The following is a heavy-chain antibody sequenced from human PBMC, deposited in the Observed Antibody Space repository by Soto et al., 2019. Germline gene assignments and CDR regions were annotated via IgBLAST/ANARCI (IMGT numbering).Heavy chain of an antibody. CDR3: AKDVGYCSPGSCYPFDH. Sequence: GGSLRLSCAASGFTFRSYAMGWVRQAPGKGLEWVSGISGGGGSTYYADSVRGRFTISRENSKNTPYLQMNSLRAEDTAVYYCAKDVGYCSPGSCYPFDHWGRGTPVTVSS. V-gene: IGHV3-23*01. J-gene: IGHJ4*02. CDR1: GFTFRSYA. D-gene: IGHD2-15*01. CDR2: ISGGGGST.